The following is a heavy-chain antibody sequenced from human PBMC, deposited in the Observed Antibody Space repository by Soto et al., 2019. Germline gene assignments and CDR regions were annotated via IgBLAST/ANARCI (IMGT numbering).Heavy chain of an antibody. Sequence: PSETLSLTCTVSGGSIRNYFCNWIRQPAGKVLEWIGRIDNSGSTNYNPSLKSLITMSADTSRNQFSLKLNSVTSADTAVYYCARGGQDFWSGPFDYWGQGALGTVS. CDR1: GGSIRNYF. CDR2: IDNSGST. V-gene: IGHV4-4*07. D-gene: IGHD3-3*01. J-gene: IGHJ4*02. CDR3: ARGGQDFWSGPFDY.